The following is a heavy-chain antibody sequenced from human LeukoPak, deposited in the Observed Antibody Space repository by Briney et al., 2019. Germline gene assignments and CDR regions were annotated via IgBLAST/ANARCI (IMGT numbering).Heavy chain of an antibody. CDR3: AMTYYYTLGTYLRRAGNWFDP. D-gene: IGHD3-10*01. J-gene: IGHJ5*02. CDR2: INMENDNT. CDR1: GHTFNSYS. Sequence: ASVKVSCKASGHTFNSYSINWVRQAPGQGLEWMGWINMENDNTYYAQKLHHRVTMTTDTSTGTAYMELRSLRSDDTAVYYCAMTYYYTLGTYLRRAGNWFDPWGQGTLVTVSS. V-gene: IGHV1-18*01.